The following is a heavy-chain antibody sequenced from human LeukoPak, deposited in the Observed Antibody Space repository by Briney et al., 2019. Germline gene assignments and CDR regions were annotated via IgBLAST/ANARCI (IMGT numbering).Heavy chain of an antibody. CDR1: GYSFSGYY. CDR2: INPKSRET. V-gene: IGHV1-2*02. J-gene: IGHJ2*01. CDR3: ARGGEDTWGSPGFFDL. D-gene: IGHD3-16*01. Sequence: ASVKVSCKTSGYSFSGYYIHWLRQAPGQGLEWMGWINPKSRETKYAQKFQGRVTLTRDSPIRTVYMELRSLRFDDTAVYFCARGGEDTWGSPGFFDLWGRGTLVTVSS.